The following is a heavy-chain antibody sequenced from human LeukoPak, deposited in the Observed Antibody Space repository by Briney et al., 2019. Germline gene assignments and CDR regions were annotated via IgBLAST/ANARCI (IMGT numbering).Heavy chain of an antibody. CDR2: IRHDGSSK. V-gene: IGHV3-30*02. CDR3: AKMLVASIGPLDY. J-gene: IGHJ4*02. CDR1: GFSFNDFS. Sequence: PGGSLRLSCVVSGFSFNDFSMSWVRLAPGKGLEWVAFIRHDGSSKDYADSVQGRFIVSRDDSENTLFLQMNGLRTEDTALYFCAKMLVASIGPLDYWGQGTLVTVSS. D-gene: IGHD5-12*01.